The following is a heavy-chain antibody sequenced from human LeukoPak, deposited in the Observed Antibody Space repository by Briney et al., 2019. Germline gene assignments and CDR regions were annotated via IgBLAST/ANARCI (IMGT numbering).Heavy chain of an antibody. J-gene: IGHJ4*02. D-gene: IGHD6-13*01. V-gene: IGHV3-30*18. CDR3: AKDLEQQLGIDY. Sequence: GRSLRLSCAASGFTFTSYGMHWVRQVPGKGLEWVTVMSYDGNDKYYADSVKGRFTISRDNSKNTLYLQMNSLRAEDTAVYYCAKDLEQQLGIDYWGQGTLVTVSP. CDR2: MSYDGNDK. CDR1: GFTFTSYG.